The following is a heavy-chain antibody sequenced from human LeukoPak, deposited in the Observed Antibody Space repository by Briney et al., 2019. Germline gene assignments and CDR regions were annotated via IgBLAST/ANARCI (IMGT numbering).Heavy chain of an antibody. CDR1: GYTFTSYD. CDR2: MNPNSGNT. Sequence: ASVKVSCKASGYTFTSYDINWVRQATGQGLEWMGRMNPNSGNTGYAQKFQGRVTMTRNTSISTAYMELSSLRSEDTAVYYCARGTLNLLPFDYWGQGTLVTVSS. V-gene: IGHV1-8*01. J-gene: IGHJ4*02. CDR3: ARGTLNLLPFDY.